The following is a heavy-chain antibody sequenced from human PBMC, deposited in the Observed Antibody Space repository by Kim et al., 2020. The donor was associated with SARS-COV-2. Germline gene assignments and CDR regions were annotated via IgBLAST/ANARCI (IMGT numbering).Heavy chain of an antibody. Sequence: DSVKGRFTSARDNSKNTLYLQMNSLRAEDTAVYYCATGYDILTGYPPLDYWGQGTLVTVSS. D-gene: IGHD3-9*01. J-gene: IGHJ4*02. V-gene: IGHV3-30*07. CDR3: ATGYDILTGYPPLDY.